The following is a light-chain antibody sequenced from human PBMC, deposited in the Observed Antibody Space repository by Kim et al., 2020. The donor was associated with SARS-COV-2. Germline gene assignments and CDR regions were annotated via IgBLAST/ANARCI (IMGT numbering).Light chain of an antibody. Sequence: SITYSCAGTSNDVGGFDYVSWYQQHPGKAPKLMIYDVFNRPSGVPNRFSASKSGNTASLTISGLHAEDEANYYCSSYSSSTAVLFGGGTQLTVL. CDR1: SNDVGGFDY. CDR3: SSYSSSTAVL. CDR2: DVF. V-gene: IGLV2-14*03. J-gene: IGLJ2*01.